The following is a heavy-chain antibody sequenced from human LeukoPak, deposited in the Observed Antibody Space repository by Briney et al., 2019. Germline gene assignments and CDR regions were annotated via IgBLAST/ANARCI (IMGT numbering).Heavy chain of an antibody. CDR3: ARGEWELLIDY. Sequence: PGGSLRLSCAASGFTFSSYSMNWVRQAPGKGLEWVSSISSSSGYIYYADSVKGRFTISRDNAKNSLYLQMNSLRAEDTAVYYCARGEWELLIDYWGQGTLVTVSS. D-gene: IGHD1-26*01. CDR2: ISSSSGYI. CDR1: GFTFSSYS. J-gene: IGHJ4*02. V-gene: IGHV3-21*01.